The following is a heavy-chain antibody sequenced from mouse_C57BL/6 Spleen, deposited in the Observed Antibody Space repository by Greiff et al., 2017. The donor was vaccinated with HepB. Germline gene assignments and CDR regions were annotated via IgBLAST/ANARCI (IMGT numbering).Heavy chain of an antibody. CDR3: ARSYYDPFAY. CDR2: IYPGSGST. CDR1: GYTFTSYW. Sequence: QVQLQQPGAELVKPGASVKMSCKASGYTFTSYWITWVKQRPGQGLEWIGDIYPGSGSTNYNEKFKRKATLTVATSSSTAYMQLSSLTSEDSAVYYCARSYYDPFAYWGQGTLVTVSA. V-gene: IGHV1-55*01. D-gene: IGHD2-10*01. J-gene: IGHJ3*01.